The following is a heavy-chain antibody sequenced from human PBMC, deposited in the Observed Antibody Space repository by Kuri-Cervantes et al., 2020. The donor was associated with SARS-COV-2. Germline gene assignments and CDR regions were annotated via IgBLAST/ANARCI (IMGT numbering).Heavy chain of an antibody. J-gene: IGHJ6*03. CDR2: IYYSGST. V-gene: IGHV4-59*11. CDR1: GGSISSHY. Sequence: GSLRLSCTVSGGSISSHYWSWIRQPPGKGLEWIGYIYYSGSTNYNPSLKSRVTISVDTSKNQFSPKLSSVTAADTAVYYCARAPRGNYGNYYYYYMDVRGKGTTVTVSS. D-gene: IGHD1-7*01. CDR3: ARAPRGNYGNYYYYYMDV.